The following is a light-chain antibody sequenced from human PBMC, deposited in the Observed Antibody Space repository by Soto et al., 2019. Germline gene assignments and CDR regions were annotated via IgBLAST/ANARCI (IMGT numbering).Light chain of an antibody. V-gene: IGLV2-8*01. CDR1: SSDIGEYNY. J-gene: IGLJ2*01. CDR3: SSYVGSNNLV. CDR2: EVT. Sequence: QSALTQPPSASGSPGQSVTISCTGTSSDIGEYNYVSWYQQHPGKAPKLMIYEVTKRPSGVPDRFSGSKSGNTASLTVSGLQAEDEADYYCSSYVGSNNLVFGGGTKLTVL.